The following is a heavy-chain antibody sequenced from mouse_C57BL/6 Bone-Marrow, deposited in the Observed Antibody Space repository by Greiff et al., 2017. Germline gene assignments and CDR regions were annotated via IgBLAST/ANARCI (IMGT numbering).Heavy chain of an antibody. Sequence: EVQVVESGGGLVQPKGSLKLSCAASGFSFNTYAMNWVRQAPGKGLEWVARIRSKSNNYATYYADSVKDRFTISRDDSESMLYLQMNNLKTEDTAMYYCEITTVVARGNGYFDVWGTGTTVTVSS. CDR3: EITTVVARGNGYFDV. V-gene: IGHV10-1*01. CDR2: IRSKSNNYAT. D-gene: IGHD1-1*01. CDR1: GFSFNTYA. J-gene: IGHJ1*03.